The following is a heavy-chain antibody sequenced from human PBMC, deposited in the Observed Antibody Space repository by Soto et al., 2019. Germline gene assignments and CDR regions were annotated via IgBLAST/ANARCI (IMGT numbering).Heavy chain of an antibody. CDR3: TRDPRITDF. CDR1: GFSLRDYY. V-gene: IGHV3-11*01. CDR2: INPGGDVI. Sequence: QVRLVESGGGLVKPEGSLTLSCAASGFSLRDYYMTWIRQAPGKGLELLSYINPGGDVIKYVDSVKGRFTIARDNAKNALYLHMNNLRAGDTAVYYCTRDPRITDFWGQGTLVTVSS. D-gene: IGHD3-16*01. J-gene: IGHJ4*02.